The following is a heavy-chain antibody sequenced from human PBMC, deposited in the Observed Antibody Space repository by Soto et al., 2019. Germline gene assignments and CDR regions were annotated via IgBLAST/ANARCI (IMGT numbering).Heavy chain of an antibody. Sequence: GESLKISCKGSGYSFTNLWIGRVRQMPGKGLEWMGIIYPGDSNIRYSPSFQGQVTISADKSISTAYLQWSSLKASDTAMYYCARLDSGSYPYYYYYGMDVWGQGTTVTVSS. J-gene: IGHJ6*02. CDR3: ARLDSGSYPYYYYYGMDV. CDR2: IYPGDSNI. D-gene: IGHD1-26*01. CDR1: GYSFTNLW. V-gene: IGHV5-51*01.